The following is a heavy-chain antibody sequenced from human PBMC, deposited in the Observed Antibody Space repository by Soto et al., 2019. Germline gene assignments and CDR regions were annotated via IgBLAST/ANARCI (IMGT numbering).Heavy chain of an antibody. D-gene: IGHD6-13*01. CDR2: IYYSGST. Sequence: PSETLSLTCTVSGGSISSSSYYWGWIRQPPGKGLEWIGSIYYSGSTYYNPSLKSRVTISVDTSKNQFSLKLSSVTAADTAVYYCARYSSSWSYYYYGMDVWGQGTTVTVSS. V-gene: IGHV4-39*01. CDR1: GGSISSSSYY. CDR3: ARYSSSWSYYYYGMDV. J-gene: IGHJ6*02.